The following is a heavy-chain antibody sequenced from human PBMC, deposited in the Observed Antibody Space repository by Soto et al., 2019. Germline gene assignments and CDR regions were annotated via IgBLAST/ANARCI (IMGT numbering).Heavy chain of an antibody. J-gene: IGHJ4*02. CDR1: GFTFSSYA. CDR3: ARDGGAY. CDR2: MSYDGSNK. D-gene: IGHD3-16*01. V-gene: IGHV3-30-3*01. Sequence: QVQLVESGGGVVQPGRSLRLSCAASGFTFSSYAMHWVRRAPGKGLEWMAVMSYDGSNKYYADSVKGRFTISRDNSKNTLYLQMNSLRPEDTFLYYCARDGGAYWGQGTLVIVSS.